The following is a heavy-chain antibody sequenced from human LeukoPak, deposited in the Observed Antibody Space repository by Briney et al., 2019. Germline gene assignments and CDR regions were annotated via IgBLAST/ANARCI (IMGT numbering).Heavy chain of an antibody. J-gene: IGHJ4*02. Sequence: GGSLRLSCAASGFTVSSKYMSWVRQAPGKGLEWVSVIYSGGSTYYADSVKGRFTISRDNSKNTVYLQMNSLRAENTAVYYCARDCSASSSDYYPLGYWGQGTLVTVSS. CDR1: GFTVSSKY. V-gene: IGHV3-66*01. CDR3: ARDCSASSSDYYPLGY. D-gene: IGHD3-22*01. CDR2: IYSGGST.